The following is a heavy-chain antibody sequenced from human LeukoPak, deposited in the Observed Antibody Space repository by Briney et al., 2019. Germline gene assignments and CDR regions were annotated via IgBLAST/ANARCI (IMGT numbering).Heavy chain of an antibody. CDR3: ARAPYYYDSSGYYRRAFDI. D-gene: IGHD3-22*01. J-gene: IGHJ3*02. CDR2: INPSGGST. Sequence: GASVKVSCKASGYTFTSYYMHWVRQAPGQGLEWMGIINPSGGSTSYAQKFQGRVTMTRDMSTSTVYMELSSLRSEDTAVYYCARAPYYYDSSGYYRRAFDIWGQGTMVTVSS. CDR1: GYTFTSYY. V-gene: IGHV1-46*01.